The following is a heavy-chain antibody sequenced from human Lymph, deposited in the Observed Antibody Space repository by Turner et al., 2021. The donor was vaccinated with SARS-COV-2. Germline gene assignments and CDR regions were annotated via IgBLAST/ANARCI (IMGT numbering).Heavy chain of an antibody. Sequence: QVQLVESGGGVVQPGRSLRLSCAASGFTFRSYAMHWVRQAPGKGLEWVAVISYDGSNKYYADSVKGRFTISRDNSKNTLYLQVNSLRAEDTAVFYCATLFTIPYYSDSSGYYTDYWGQGTLVTVSS. CDR3: ATLFTIPYYSDSSGYYTDY. CDR1: GFTFRSYA. V-gene: IGHV3-30*04. D-gene: IGHD3-22*01. J-gene: IGHJ4*02. CDR2: ISYDGSNK.